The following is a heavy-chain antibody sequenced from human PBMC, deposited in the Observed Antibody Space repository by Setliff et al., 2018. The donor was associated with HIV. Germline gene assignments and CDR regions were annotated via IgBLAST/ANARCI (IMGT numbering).Heavy chain of an antibody. J-gene: IGHJ3*02. CDR1: RASISSGGYY. D-gene: IGHD4-17*01. V-gene: IGHV4-31*03. Sequence: TLSLTCTVSRASISSGGYYWSWIRQRPGEGLEWIGYIYYSGNTFYNPSLKSRVTISVDTSKNQFSLKLSSVTAADTALYYCARVYGDYVEGAFDIWGQGTRVTVSS. CDR2: IYYSGNT. CDR3: ARVYGDYVEGAFDI.